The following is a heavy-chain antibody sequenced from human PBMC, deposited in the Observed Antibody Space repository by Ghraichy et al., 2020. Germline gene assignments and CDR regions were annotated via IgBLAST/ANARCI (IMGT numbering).Heavy chain of an antibody. CDR2: ISGSGGST. CDR3: AIHSGYSSGWYADPFDY. V-gene: IGHV3-23*01. J-gene: IGHJ4*02. Sequence: GGSLRLSCAASGFTFSSYAMSWVRQAPGKGLEWVSAISGSGGSTYYADSVKGRFTISRDNSKNTLYLQMNSLRAEDTAVYYCAIHSGYSSGWYADPFDYWGQGTLVTVSS. D-gene: IGHD6-19*01. CDR1: GFTFSSYA.